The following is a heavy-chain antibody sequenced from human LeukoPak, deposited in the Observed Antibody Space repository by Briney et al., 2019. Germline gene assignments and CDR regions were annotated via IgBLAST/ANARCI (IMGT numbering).Heavy chain of an antibody. CDR1: GGSISSYY. CDR3: ARRPVVGAAAGTESYFQH. V-gene: IGHV4-59*12. D-gene: IGHD6-13*01. CDR2: IYSTGST. J-gene: IGHJ1*01. Sequence: SETLSLTCTVSGGSISSYYWSWIRQPPGKGLEWIGYIYSTGSTNYNPSLKSRVTISVDTSKNQFYLRLNSVAPVDTAVYYCARRPVVGAAAGTESYFQHWGEGTLVTVSS.